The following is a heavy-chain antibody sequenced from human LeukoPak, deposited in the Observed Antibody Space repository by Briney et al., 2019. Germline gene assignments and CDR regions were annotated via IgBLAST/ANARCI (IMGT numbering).Heavy chain of an antibody. CDR2: IYYSGST. V-gene: IGHV4-59*01. Sequence: PSETLSLTCTVSGGSISSYYWSWIRQPPGKGLEWIGYIYYSGSTNYNPSLKSRVTISVDTSKNQFSLKLSSVTAADTAVYYCARAKQWLDPYYFDYWGQGTLVTASS. CDR1: GGSISSYY. CDR3: ARAKQWLDPYYFDY. D-gene: IGHD6-19*01. J-gene: IGHJ4*02.